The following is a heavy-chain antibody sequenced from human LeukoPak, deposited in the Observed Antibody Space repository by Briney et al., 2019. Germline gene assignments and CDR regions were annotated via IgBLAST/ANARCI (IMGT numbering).Heavy chain of an antibody. CDR1: GFTFSDYY. V-gene: IGHV3-11*01. CDR2: IGSGRGRSTI. Sequence: PGGSLRLSCAASGFTFSDYYMSWIRQAPGQGLEWLSYIGSGRGRSTIYYADSVKGRLSISRDNAKNILYLQINSLRAEDTAVYYCARDLKVEDNSGYYAFDYWGQGTLVTVSS. J-gene: IGHJ4*02. D-gene: IGHD3-22*01. CDR3: ARDLKVEDNSGYYAFDY.